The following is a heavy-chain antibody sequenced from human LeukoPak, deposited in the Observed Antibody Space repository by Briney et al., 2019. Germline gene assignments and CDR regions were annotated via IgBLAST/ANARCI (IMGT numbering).Heavy chain of an antibody. CDR2: INHSGST. CDR1: GGSFSGYY. CDR3: ARDRAVTYYDFWSGWHPLYYYYYYGMDV. J-gene: IGHJ6*02. Sequence: PSETLFLTCAVYGGSFSGYYWSWIRQPPGKGLEWIGEINHSGSTNYNPSLKSRVTISVDTSKNQFSLKLSSVTAADTAVYYCARDRAVTYYDFWSGWHPLYYYYYYGMDVWGQGTTVTVSS. D-gene: IGHD3-3*01. V-gene: IGHV4-34*01.